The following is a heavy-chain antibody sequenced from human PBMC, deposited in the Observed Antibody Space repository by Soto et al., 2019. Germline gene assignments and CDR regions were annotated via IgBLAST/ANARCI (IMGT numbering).Heavy chain of an antibody. CDR1: GGSISTSGYF. J-gene: IGHJ5*02. Sequence: QLQLQESGPGLVKPSETLSLTCTVSGGSISTSGYFWGWIRQPPGKGLEWIGTIYYSGSTYYNPSLQSGVXXSVDTSKNQFSLKLSSVTAADTAVYYCATSNWFDPWGQGTLVTVSS. CDR2: IYYSGST. D-gene: IGHD4-4*01. V-gene: IGHV4-39*01. CDR3: ATSNWFDP.